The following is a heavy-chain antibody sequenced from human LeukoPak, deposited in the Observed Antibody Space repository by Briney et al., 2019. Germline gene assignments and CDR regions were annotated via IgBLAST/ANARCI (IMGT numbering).Heavy chain of an antibody. CDR3: ASAVAGTQALDY. CDR2: IYYSGNT. Sequence: TSETLSLTCTVSSGSISSSSYYWGWIRQPPGKGLGWIGSIYYSGNTYYNPSLKSRVTISVDPSKNQFSLKLRSVTAADTAVYYCASAVAGTQALDYWGQGTLVTVSS. CDR1: SGSISSSSYY. J-gene: IGHJ4*02. D-gene: IGHD6-19*01. V-gene: IGHV4-39*01.